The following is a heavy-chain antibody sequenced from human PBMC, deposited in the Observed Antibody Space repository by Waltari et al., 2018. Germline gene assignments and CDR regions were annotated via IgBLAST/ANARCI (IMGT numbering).Heavy chain of an antibody. CDR1: GITLGSYW. D-gene: IGHD3-22*01. Sequence: EVQLVESGGGLVQPGGSLSLSCAASGITLGSYWMSGVRQAPGKGAEWVANIKKDGSEEYYVDSVRGRFTISRDNAKNSLYLQMNSLRPEDTAVYYCARDQWFAFDIWGQGTMVTVSS. J-gene: IGHJ3*02. CDR3: ARDQWFAFDI. CDR2: IKKDGSEE. V-gene: IGHV3-7*01.